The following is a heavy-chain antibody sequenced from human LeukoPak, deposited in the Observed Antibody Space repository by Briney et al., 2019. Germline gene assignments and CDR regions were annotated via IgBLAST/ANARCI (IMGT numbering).Heavy chain of an antibody. CDR2: ISNSGGST. Sequence: GGSLRLSCSASGFTFSSYAMSWVRQAPGKGLEWVSHISNSGGSTYYADSVKGRFTISRDNSKNTLYLQMNSLRAEDTAVYFCAKEDYDSRGVDYWGQGILVTVAS. V-gene: IGHV3-23*01. J-gene: IGHJ4*02. CDR3: AKEDYDSRGVDY. CDR1: GFTFSSYA. D-gene: IGHD3-22*01.